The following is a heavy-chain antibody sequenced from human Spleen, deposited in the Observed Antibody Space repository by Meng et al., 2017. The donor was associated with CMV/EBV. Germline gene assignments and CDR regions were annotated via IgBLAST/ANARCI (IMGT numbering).Heavy chain of an antibody. CDR1: GSSFSAFY. Sequence: SETLSLTCVVNGSSFSAFYWNWIRQSPGRGLQWIGEFSHSGSTNYNPSLNSRVTISVDTSKNQFSLILSSVTAADTAVYYCARGRVLIAKRSGIDVWGRGTMVTVSS. D-gene: IGHD3-22*01. J-gene: IGHJ6*02. CDR3: ARGRVLIAKRSGIDV. CDR2: FSHSGST. V-gene: IGHV4-34*01.